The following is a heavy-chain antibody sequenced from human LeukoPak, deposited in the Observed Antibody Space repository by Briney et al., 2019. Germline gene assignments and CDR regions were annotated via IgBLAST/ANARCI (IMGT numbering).Heavy chain of an antibody. D-gene: IGHD6-19*01. V-gene: IGHV1-2*02. CDR1: GYTFTGYY. CDR3: ARGRTSGWYLLTWWFDP. Sequence: GASVKVSCTASGYTFTGYYMHWVRQAPGQGLEWMGWINPNSGGTNYAQKFQGRVTMTRDTSISTAYMELSRLRSDDTAVYYCARGRTSGWYLLTWWFDPWGQGTLVTVSS. CDR2: INPNSGGT. J-gene: IGHJ5*02.